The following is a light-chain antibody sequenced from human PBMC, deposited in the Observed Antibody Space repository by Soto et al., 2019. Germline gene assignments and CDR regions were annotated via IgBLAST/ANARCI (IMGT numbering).Light chain of an antibody. Sequence: EIVLTQSPGTPSLSPGERATLSCRTSQTVSNTYLAWYQQKPGQAPRLLIYGASSRATGIQDRFSGSGSGTDFTLTISRLEPEDFAVYYCQQYSTSPPEYTFGQGTKLEIK. CDR1: QTVSNTY. J-gene: IGKJ2*01. CDR2: GAS. V-gene: IGKV3-20*01. CDR3: QQYSTSPPEYT.